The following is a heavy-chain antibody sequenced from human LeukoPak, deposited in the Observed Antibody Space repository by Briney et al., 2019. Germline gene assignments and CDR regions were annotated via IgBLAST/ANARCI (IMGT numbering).Heavy chain of an antibody. CDR2: INRDGREQ. CDR1: GFSLSAYW. D-gene: IGHD2-15*01. J-gene: IGHJ4*02. CDR3: AREYCSGGTCYLPGY. V-gene: IGHV3-7*05. Sequence: GGSLRLSCAASGFSLSAYWMRGVRQAPGKGGEWLANINRDGREQYYVDSVKGRFTISRDNAMNSLYLPMNSLRADDTAVYYCAREYCSGGTCYLPGYWGQGTLVTVSS.